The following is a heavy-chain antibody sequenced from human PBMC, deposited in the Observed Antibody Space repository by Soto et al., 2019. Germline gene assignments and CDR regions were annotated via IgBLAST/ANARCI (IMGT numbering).Heavy chain of an antibody. D-gene: IGHD3-10*01. J-gene: IGHJ6*02. CDR1: GGSITNYY. CDR3: ARHGFGPLHGLVDF. Sequence: QVQLQESGPGLVKPSETLSLTCTVSGGSITNYYCSWFRQPPGKGLEWIGYIQYNGYSAYNLSLKRRVTMAMDTSKTQSSLMVESVTATDTAVYYCARHGFGPLHGLVDFWGHETKVIVSS. CDR2: IQYNGYS. V-gene: IGHV4-59*08.